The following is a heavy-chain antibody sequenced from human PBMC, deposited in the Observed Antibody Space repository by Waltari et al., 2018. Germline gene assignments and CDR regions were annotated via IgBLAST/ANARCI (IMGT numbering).Heavy chain of an antibody. CDR1: GGSITSYY. CDR2: IHYSGST. V-gene: IGHV4-59*01. J-gene: IGHJ3*01. CDR3: ARDRDNSPV. D-gene: IGHD1-1*01. Sequence: QLQESGPGLVKPSETLSLTCTVPGGSITSYYWSWIRQPQGKGLEWIGYIHYSGSTNYNPSLKSRVTMSIDTSKNQFSLKLSSLTAADTAMYYCARDRDNSPVWGQGTMVTVSS.